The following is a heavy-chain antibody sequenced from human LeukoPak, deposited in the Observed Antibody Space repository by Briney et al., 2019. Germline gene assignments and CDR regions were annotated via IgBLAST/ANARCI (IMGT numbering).Heavy chain of an antibody. CDR2: IYGSGRT. V-gene: IGHV4-61*02. Sequence: PSETLSLTCTVSGDSISSGSYYWSWIRQPAGKGLEWIGRIYGSGRTNYNLSLKSRVTISVDTSKNQFSLKLSSVTAADTAVYYCARDGQRGYYYDYWGQGTLVTVSS. CDR3: ARDGQRGYYYDY. D-gene: IGHD3-22*01. J-gene: IGHJ4*02. CDR1: GDSISSGSYY.